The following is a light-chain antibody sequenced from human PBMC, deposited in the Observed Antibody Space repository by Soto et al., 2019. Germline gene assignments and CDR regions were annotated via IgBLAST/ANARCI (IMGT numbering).Light chain of an antibody. J-gene: IGKJ4*01. V-gene: IGKV1-5*03. CDR3: QQYNTYPHT. Sequence: DIQMTQSPSTLSASVGDRVTITCRASQTISTWLAWYQQKPGKAPKLLIYKASSLEGGVPSRFSGSGSGTEFNITISSLQPDDFATYYCQQYNTYPHTFGGGTTVDIK. CDR1: QTISTW. CDR2: KAS.